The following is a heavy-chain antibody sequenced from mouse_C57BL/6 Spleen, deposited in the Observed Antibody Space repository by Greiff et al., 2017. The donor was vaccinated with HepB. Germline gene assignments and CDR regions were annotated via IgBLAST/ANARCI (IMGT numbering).Heavy chain of an antibody. V-gene: IGHV5-4*01. CDR2: ISDGGSYT. CDR3: ARDGDYYGSNYAMDY. CDR1: GFTFSSYA. J-gene: IGHJ4*01. D-gene: IGHD1-1*01. Sequence: EVQVVESGGGLVKPGGSLKLSCAASGFTFSSYAMSWVRQTPEKRLEWVATISDGGSYTYYPDNVKGRFTISRDNAKNNLYLQMSHLKSEDTAMYYCARDGDYYGSNYAMDYWGQGTSVTVSS.